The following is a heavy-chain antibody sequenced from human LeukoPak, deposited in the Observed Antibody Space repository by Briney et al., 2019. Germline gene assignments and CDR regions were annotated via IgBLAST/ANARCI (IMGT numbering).Heavy chain of an antibody. Sequence: GASVKVSCKASGYTFTDYYIHWVRQAPGHGPEWLGWMNVKTGATSSAQRFPGRFTITRDRSIGTASMEFSSLTSDDTAVYYCARQSGTYWGLDYWGQGTLVTVSS. CDR3: ARQSGTYWGLDY. CDR1: GYTFTDYY. CDR2: MNVKTGAT. V-gene: IGHV1-2*02. J-gene: IGHJ4*02. D-gene: IGHD1-26*01.